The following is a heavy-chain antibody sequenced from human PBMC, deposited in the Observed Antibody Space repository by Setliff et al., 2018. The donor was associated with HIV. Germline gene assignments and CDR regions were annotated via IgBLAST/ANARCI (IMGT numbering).Heavy chain of an antibody. CDR2: INPNSGGT. D-gene: IGHD1-26*01. CDR1: GYTFTGYF. V-gene: IGHV1-2*06. Sequence: ASVKVSCKASGYTFTGYFIHWVRQAPGQGLEWMGRINPNSGGTNYAQKFQGRFTMTRDTSISTVYMELSRLRSDDTAVYYCARGTRVGANDAFDIWGQGTMVTVSS. J-gene: IGHJ3*02. CDR3: ARGTRVGANDAFDI.